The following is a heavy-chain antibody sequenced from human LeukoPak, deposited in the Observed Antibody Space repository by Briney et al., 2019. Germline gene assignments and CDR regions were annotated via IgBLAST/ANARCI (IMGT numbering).Heavy chain of an antibody. CDR3: ARDICPSEVRGPYGENNPCSDAFDI. CDR2: IYSDNT. CDR1: GFTVSSNS. V-gene: IGHV3-53*01. Sequence: GGSLRLSCTVSGFTVSSNSMSWVRQAPGKGLEWVSFIYSDNTHYSDSVKGRFTISRDNSKNTLYLQMNSLRAEDTAVYYCARDICPSEVRGPYGENNPCSDAFDIWGQGTMVTVSS. J-gene: IGHJ3*02. D-gene: IGHD4-17*01.